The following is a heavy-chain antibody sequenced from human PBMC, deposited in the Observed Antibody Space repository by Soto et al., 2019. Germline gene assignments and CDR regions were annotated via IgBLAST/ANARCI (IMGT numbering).Heavy chain of an antibody. Sequence: QVQLQESGPGLVKPSQTLSLTCTVSGGSISSGGYYWSWIRQHPEKGLEWIGYIYYSGRTYYNPSLKSRVTISVDTSKNQFSLKLSSVTAADTAVYYCARVFSDSSSFFDPWGQGTLVTVSS. D-gene: IGHD6-13*01. J-gene: IGHJ5*02. CDR3: ARVFSDSSSFFDP. CDR1: GGSISSGGYY. CDR2: IYYSGRT. V-gene: IGHV4-31*03.